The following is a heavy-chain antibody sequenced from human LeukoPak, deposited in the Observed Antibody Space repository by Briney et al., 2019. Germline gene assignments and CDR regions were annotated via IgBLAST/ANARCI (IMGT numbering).Heavy chain of an antibody. J-gene: IGHJ4*02. Sequence: ASVKVSCKASDYTFTSYGISWVRQAPGQGLEWMGWISGYNGNTKYAQKVQGRVTITRNTSISTAYMELSSLRSEDTAVYYCARAIYDYGDYYFDYWGQGTLVTISS. V-gene: IGHV1-18*01. CDR1: DYTFTSYG. CDR2: ISGYNGNT. D-gene: IGHD4-17*01. CDR3: ARAIYDYGDYYFDY.